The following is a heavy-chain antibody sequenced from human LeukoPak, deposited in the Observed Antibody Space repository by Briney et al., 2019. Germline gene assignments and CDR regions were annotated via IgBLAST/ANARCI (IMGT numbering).Heavy chain of an antibody. V-gene: IGHV3-53*01. CDR1: GFTVSSSF. CDR2: IYSGGST. D-gene: IGHD6-19*01. CDR3: ARGQWQGFHGY. Sequence: GGSVRLSCAASGFTVSSSFMSWVRQAPGKGLEWVSVIYSGGSTYYADSVKGRFTISRDNSKNTLYLRMNSLRAEDTAVYYCARGQWQGFHGYWGQGTLLIVSS. J-gene: IGHJ4*02.